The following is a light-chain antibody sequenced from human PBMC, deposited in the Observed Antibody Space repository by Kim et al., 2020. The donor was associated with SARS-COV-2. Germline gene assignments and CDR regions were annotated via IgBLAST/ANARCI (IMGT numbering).Light chain of an antibody. J-gene: IGKJ1*01. CDR1: QSVSSY. CDR2: DAS. CDR3: QQRSNWPRT. Sequence: LSPGERATLSCRASQSVSSYLAWYQQKPGQAPRLRIYDASNRATGIPARFSGSGSGTDFTLTISSLEPEDFAVYYCQQRSNWPRTFGQGTKVEIK. V-gene: IGKV3-11*01.